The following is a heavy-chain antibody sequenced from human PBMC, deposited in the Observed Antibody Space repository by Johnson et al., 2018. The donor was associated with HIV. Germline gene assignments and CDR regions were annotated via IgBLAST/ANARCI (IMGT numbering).Heavy chain of an antibody. V-gene: IGHV3-30-3*01. J-gene: IGHJ3*02. CDR3: AKDFLYCGGDCYSGAFDI. CDR1: GFTFSSFA. Sequence: QVQLVESGGGVVQPGTSLRLSCAASGFTFSSFAMHWVRQAPGKGLEWMAFISYDGSNKYFTDSVRGRFTISRDNSKNTLFLQMNSLRAEDTAVYYCAKDFLYCGGDCYSGAFDIWGQGTMVTVSS. CDR2: ISYDGSNK. D-gene: IGHD2-21*01.